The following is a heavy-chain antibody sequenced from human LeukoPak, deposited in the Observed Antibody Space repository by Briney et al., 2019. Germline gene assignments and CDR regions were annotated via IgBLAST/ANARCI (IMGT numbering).Heavy chain of an antibody. CDR1: GYTFTGYY. D-gene: IGHD5-24*01. J-gene: IGHJ4*02. Sequence: ASVKVSCKASGYTFTGYYMHWVRQAPGQGLEWMGWINPSSGGTNYAQKFQGRVTMTRDTSISTAYMELSRLRSDDTAVYYCARGLHQDFDYWGQGTLVTVSS. CDR2: INPSSGGT. CDR3: ARGLHQDFDY. V-gene: IGHV1-2*02.